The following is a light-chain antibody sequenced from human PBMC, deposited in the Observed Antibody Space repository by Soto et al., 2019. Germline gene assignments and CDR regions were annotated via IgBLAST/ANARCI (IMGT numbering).Light chain of an antibody. Sequence: QSVLTQPPSASGTPGQRITISCSRSSSNIGSHTVNWHQQVPGTAPKLLIYSNNQRPSGVPDRFSGSKSGTSASLAISGLQSEDEADYYCAAWDDSLNGWVFGGGTKLTVL. CDR1: SSNIGSHT. J-gene: IGLJ3*02. CDR2: SNN. V-gene: IGLV1-44*01. CDR3: AAWDDSLNGWV.